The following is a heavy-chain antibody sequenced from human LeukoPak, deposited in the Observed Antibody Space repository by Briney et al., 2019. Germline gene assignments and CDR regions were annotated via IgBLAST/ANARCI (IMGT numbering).Heavy chain of an antibody. D-gene: IGHD3-10*01. J-gene: IGHJ1*01. CDR3: AKDVGYYGSGSYYGH. Sequence: GGSLRLSCAGSGFIFSTYAMNWVRQAPGKGLEWVSVISGSGGTTYYTDSVKGRFIITRDNSKNTLYLQMSGLRVEDTAIYYCAKDVGYYGSGSYYGHWGQGILVTVSS. V-gene: IGHV3-23*01. CDR2: ISGSGGTT. CDR1: GFIFSTYA.